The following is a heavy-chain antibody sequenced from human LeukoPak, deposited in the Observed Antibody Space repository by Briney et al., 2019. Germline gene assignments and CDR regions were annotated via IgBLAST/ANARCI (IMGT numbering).Heavy chain of an antibody. V-gene: IGHV3-74*01. CDR2: INNDESST. D-gene: IGHD3-22*01. CDR3: ARGDSRGYYYTSGFDP. J-gene: IGHJ5*02. Sequence: GGSLRLSCAASGFTFSSYWMHWVRQAPGKGLVWVSRINNDESSTVYADSVKGRFTISRDNAKNTLHLQMNSLRAEDTAVYYCARGDSRGYYYTSGFDPWGQGTLVTVSS. CDR1: GFTFSSYW.